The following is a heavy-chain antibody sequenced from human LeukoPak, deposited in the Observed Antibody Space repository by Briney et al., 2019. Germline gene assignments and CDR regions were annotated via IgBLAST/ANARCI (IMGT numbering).Heavy chain of an antibody. V-gene: IGHV4-59*01. Sequence: SETLSLTCTVSGGSISSYYWSWIRQPPGKGLEWIGYIYYSGSTNYNPSLKSRVTISVDTSKNQFSLKLSSVTAADTAVYYCARGYNYPSYFDLWGRGTLVTVSS. J-gene: IGHJ2*01. CDR3: ARGYNYPSYFDL. CDR1: GGSISSYY. CDR2: IYYSGST. D-gene: IGHD1-1*01.